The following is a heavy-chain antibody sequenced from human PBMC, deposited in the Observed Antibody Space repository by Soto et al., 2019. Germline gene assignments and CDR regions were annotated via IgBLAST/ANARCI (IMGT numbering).Heavy chain of an antibody. CDR3: TTLLYYYDSTP. CDR1: GFTFSSYA. J-gene: IGHJ5*02. V-gene: IGHV3-23*01. D-gene: IGHD3-22*01. Sequence: GGSLRLSCAASGFTFSSYAMSWVRQAPGKGLEWVSAISGSGGSTHYADSVKGRFTITRDNSKNMLYLQMNSLKTEDTAVYYCTTLLYYYDSTPWGQGTLVTVSS. CDR2: ISGSGGST.